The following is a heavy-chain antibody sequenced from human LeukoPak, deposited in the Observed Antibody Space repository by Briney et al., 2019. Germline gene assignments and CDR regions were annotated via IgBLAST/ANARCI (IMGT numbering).Heavy chain of an antibody. D-gene: IGHD6-25*01. CDR2: TYYRSQWGT. CDR3: ARDPRISSACYFDY. J-gene: IGHJ4*02. CDR1: GDSVSSKNVA. V-gene: IGHV6-1*01. Sequence: SQTLSLTCAISGDSVSSKNVAWNWIRQSPSRGLGWLGKTYYRSQWGTDYAVSVNSRITINPDTSKNQFSLRLNSVTPEDTAVYYCARDPRISSACYFDYWGQGTLVTVSS.